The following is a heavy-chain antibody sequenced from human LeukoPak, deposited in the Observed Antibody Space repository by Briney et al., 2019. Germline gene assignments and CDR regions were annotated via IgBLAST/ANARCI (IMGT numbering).Heavy chain of an antibody. CDR2: IYHSGSP. Sequence: KPSQTLSLTCAVSGGSISSGGYSWSWIRQPPGKGLEWIGYIYHSGSPYYSPSLKSRVTISVDRSKNQFSLKLSSVTAADTAVYYCARRTERASWFDPWGQGTLVTVSS. J-gene: IGHJ5*02. V-gene: IGHV4-30-2*01. D-gene: IGHD1-1*01. CDR1: GGSISSGGYS. CDR3: ARRTERASWFDP.